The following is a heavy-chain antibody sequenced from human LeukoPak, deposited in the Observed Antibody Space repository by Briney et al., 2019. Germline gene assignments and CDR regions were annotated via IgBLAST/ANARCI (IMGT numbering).Heavy chain of an antibody. J-gene: IGHJ5*02. V-gene: IGHV1-2*02. CDR2: INPNSGGT. CDR3: ARDVVSGYYGASWFDP. D-gene: IGHD3-22*01. CDR1: GYTFTGYY. Sequence: ASVKVSCKAPGYTFTGYYMHWVRQAPGQGLEWMGWINPNSGGTNYAQKFQGRVTMTRDTSISTAYMELSRLRSDDTAVYYCARDVVSGYYGASWFDPWGQGTLVTVSS.